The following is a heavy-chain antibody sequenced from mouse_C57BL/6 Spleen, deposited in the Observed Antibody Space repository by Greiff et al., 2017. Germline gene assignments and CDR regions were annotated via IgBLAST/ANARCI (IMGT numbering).Heavy chain of an antibody. Sequence: EVQLQQSGPGLVKPSQTVFLTCTVTGISITTGNYRWSWIRQFPGNKLEWIGYIYYSGTITYNPSHTSRTTITRDTPKNQFFLEMNSLTAEDTATYYCAREGSDYYGSSYSYFDVWGTGTTVTVSS. D-gene: IGHD1-1*01. CDR3: AREGSDYYGSSYSYFDV. CDR2: IYYSGTI. J-gene: IGHJ1*03. V-gene: IGHV3-5*01. CDR1: GISITTGNYR.